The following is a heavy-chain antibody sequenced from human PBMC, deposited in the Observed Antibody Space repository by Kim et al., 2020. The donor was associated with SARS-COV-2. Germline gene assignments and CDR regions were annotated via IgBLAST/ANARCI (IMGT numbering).Heavy chain of an antibody. CDR3: ARSEETGAFDI. J-gene: IGHJ3*02. Sequence: TNYNPSLKSRVTISVDTSKNQFSLKLSSVTAADTAVYYCARSEETGAFDIWGQGTMVTVSS. CDR2: T. V-gene: IGHV4-34*01.